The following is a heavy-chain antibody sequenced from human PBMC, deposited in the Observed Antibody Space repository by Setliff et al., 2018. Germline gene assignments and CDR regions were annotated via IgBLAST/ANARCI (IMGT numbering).Heavy chain of an antibody. CDR2: INHRGTT. V-gene: IGHV4-34*01. Sequence: SETLSLTCAVYGGSFSGYYWNWIRQAPGKGLEWIGEINHRGTTSYTPSLKGRVTISVDTSKNLFSLKLSSVTAADTAVYFCARGPRFDYESPTSRRRFDPWGQGTAVTVSS. CDR1: GGSFSGYY. D-gene: IGHD3-22*01. J-gene: IGHJ5*02. CDR3: ARGPRFDYESPTSRRRFDP.